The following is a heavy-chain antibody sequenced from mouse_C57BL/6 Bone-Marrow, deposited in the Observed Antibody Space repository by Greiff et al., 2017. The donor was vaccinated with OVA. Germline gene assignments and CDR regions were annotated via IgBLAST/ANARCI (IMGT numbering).Heavy chain of an antibody. CDR3: ARVYDYDDY. V-gene: IGHV5-4*03. J-gene: IGHJ2*01. CDR1: GFTFSSYA. CDR2: ISDGGSYT. Sequence: EVKLVESGGGLVKPGGSLKLSCAASGFTFSSYAMSWVRQTPEKRLEWVATISDGGSYTYYPDNVKGRFTISRDNAKNNLYLQMSHLKSEDTAMYYCARVYDYDDYWGQGTTLTVSS. D-gene: IGHD2-4*01.